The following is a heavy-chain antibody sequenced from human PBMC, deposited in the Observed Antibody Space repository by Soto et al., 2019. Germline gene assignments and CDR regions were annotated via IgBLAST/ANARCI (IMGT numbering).Heavy chain of an antibody. CDR3: ARVYYYDSSGYPDDIDY. J-gene: IGHJ4*02. V-gene: IGHV3-30-3*01. CDR1: GFTFSSYA. CDR2: ISYDGSNK. D-gene: IGHD3-22*01. Sequence: GGSLRLSCAASGFTFSSYAMHWVRQAPGKGLEWVAVISYDGSNKYYADSVKGRFTISRDNSKNTLYLQMNSLRAEDTAVYYCARVYYYDSSGYPDDIDYWGQGTLVTVSS.